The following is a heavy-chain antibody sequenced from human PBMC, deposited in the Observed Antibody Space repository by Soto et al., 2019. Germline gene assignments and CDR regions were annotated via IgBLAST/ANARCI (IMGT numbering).Heavy chain of an antibody. CDR3: ARARYYYDSSGYYIDHYYYYGMDV. J-gene: IGHJ6*02. V-gene: IGHV4-59*01. CDR2: IYYSGST. Sequence: SETLSLTCTVSGGSISSYYWSWIRQPPGKGLEWIGYIYYSGSTNYNPSLKSRVTISVDTSKNQFSLKLSSVTAADTAVYYCARARYYYDSSGYYIDHYYYYGMDVWGQGTTVTVSS. CDR1: GGSISSYY. D-gene: IGHD3-22*01.